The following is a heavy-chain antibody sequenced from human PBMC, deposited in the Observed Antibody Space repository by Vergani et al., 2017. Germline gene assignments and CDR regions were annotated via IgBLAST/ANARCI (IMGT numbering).Heavy chain of an antibody. Sequence: QVQLQQWGAGLLKPSETLSLTCAVYGGSFSGYYWSWIRQPPGKGLEWMGEINHSGSTNYNSSLKSRVTTSVDTSKSQFSLKLSSVTAADTAVYYCARGRGDNWYFDLWGRGTLVTVSS. V-gene: IGHV4-34*01. J-gene: IGHJ2*01. CDR1: GGSFSGYY. D-gene: IGHD3-16*01. CDR2: INHSGST. CDR3: ARGRGDNWYFDL.